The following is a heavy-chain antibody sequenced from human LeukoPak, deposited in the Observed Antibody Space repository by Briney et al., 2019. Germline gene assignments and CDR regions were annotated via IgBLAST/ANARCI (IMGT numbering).Heavy chain of an antibody. J-gene: IGHJ4*02. CDR3: ARGPWYDSSGYLDFDY. Sequence: SVKVSCKASGGTFSSYAISWVRQAPGQGLEWMGGIIPIFGTANYAQKFQGRVTITADESTSTAYMELSSLRSEDTAVYYCARGPWYDSSGYLDFDYWGQGTLVTVSS. V-gene: IGHV1-69*13. CDR1: GGTFSSYA. CDR2: IIPIFGTA. D-gene: IGHD3-22*01.